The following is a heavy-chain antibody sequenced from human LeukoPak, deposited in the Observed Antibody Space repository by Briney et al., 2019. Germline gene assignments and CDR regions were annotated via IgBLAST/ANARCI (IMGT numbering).Heavy chain of an antibody. Sequence: PGGSLKLSCAASGFTFSGSAMHWVRQASGKGLEWVGRIKSKANSHATAYAASVKGRFTISRDDSKNTAYLQMNGLKTEDTAVYYCTTYDSSAYLYFQHWGQGTLVTVSS. V-gene: IGHV3-73*01. D-gene: IGHD3-22*01. CDR1: GFTFSGSA. CDR3: TTYDSSAYLYFQH. CDR2: IKSKANSHAT. J-gene: IGHJ1*01.